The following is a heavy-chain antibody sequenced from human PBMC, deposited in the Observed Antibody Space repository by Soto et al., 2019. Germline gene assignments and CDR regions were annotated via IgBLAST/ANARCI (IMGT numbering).Heavy chain of an antibody. D-gene: IGHD2-15*01. CDR3: ARVPGTARWWDF. CDR1: GFTFSSYA. J-gene: IGHJ4*02. CDR2: IRSGGGGT. Sequence: GGSLRLSCAASGFTFSSYAMSWVRQAPGKGLEWVSTIRSGGGGTYSADSVKGRFTISRDNSKNTLYLQMNSLRAEDTAVYYCARVPGTARWWDFWGQGTLVTVSS. V-gene: IGHV3-23*01.